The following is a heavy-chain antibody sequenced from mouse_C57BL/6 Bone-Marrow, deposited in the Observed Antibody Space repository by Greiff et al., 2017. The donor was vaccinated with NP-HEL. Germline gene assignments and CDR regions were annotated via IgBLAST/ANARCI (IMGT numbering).Heavy chain of an antibody. CDR2: ISSGGSYT. J-gene: IGHJ4*01. CDR3: ARPLWLRYAMDY. CDR1: GFTFSSYG. V-gene: IGHV5-6*01. D-gene: IGHD2-2*01. Sequence: DVQLVESGGDLVKPGGSLKLSCAASGFTFSSYGMSWVRQTPDKRLEWVATISSGGSYTYYPDSVKGRFTISRDNAKNTLYLQMSSLKSEDTAMYYCARPLWLRYAMDYWGQGTSVTVSS.